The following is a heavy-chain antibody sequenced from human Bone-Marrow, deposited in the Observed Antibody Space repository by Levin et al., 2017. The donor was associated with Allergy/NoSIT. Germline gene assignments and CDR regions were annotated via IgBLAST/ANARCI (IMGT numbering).Heavy chain of an antibody. CDR2: IYYSGST. Sequence: PSETLSLTCTVSGGSISSGGYYWSWIRQHPGKGLEWIGYIYYSGSTYYNPSLKSRVTISVDTSKNQFSLKLSSVTAADTAVYYCARVNTHRPNPEYSSSSDYYYYMDVWGKGTTVTVSS. CDR1: GGSISSGGYY. J-gene: IGHJ6*03. V-gene: IGHV4-31*03. CDR3: ARVNTHRPNPEYSSSSDYYYYMDV. D-gene: IGHD6-6*01.